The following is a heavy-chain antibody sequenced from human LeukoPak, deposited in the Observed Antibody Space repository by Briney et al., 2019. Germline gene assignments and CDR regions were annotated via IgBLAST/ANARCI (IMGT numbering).Heavy chain of an antibody. CDR2: ISSSSSDI. J-gene: IGHJ4*02. Sequence: GGSLRLSCAASGFTFSGYSINWVRQAPGKGLDWVSSISSSSSDIYYADSVKGRFTISRDNAKNSLYLQMNSLRAEDTAVYYCARDGGSAWFLDYWGQGTLVTVSS. D-gene: IGHD6-19*01. CDR3: ARDGGSAWFLDY. V-gene: IGHV3-21*01. CDR1: GFTFSGYS.